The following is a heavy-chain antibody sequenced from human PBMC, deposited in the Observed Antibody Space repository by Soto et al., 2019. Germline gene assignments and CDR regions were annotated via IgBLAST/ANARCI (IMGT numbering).Heavy chain of an antibody. V-gene: IGHV1-18*01. CDR1: GYTFTSYG. J-gene: IGHJ4*02. CDR2: ISAYNGNT. CDR3: ARAGDYDILTGYYQGGISY. Sequence: ASVKVSCKASGYTFTSYGISWVRQAPGQGLEWMGWISAYNGNTNYAQKLQGRVTMTTDTSTSTAYMELRSLRSDDTAVYYCARAGDYDILTGYYQGGISYWGQGTLVTVSS. D-gene: IGHD3-9*01.